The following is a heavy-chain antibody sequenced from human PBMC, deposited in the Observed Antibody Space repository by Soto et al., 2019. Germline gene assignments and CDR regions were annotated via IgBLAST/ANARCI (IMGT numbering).Heavy chain of an antibody. V-gene: IGHV1-69*06. CDR2: IIPIFGTA. J-gene: IGHJ6*02. CDR1: GGTFSSYA. Sequence: ASVKVSCKASGGTFSSYAISWVRQAPGQGLEWMGGIIPIFGTANYAQKFQGRVTITADKSTSTAYMELSSLRSEDTAVYYCARGRGSSWRYYYYYYGMDVWGQGTTVTVSS. CDR3: ARGRGSSWRYYYYYYGMDV. D-gene: IGHD6-13*01.